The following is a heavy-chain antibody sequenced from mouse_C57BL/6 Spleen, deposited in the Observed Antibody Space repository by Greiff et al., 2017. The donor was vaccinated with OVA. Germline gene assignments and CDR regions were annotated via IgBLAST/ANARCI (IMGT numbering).Heavy chain of an antibody. Sequence: VQLKESGGGLVQSGRSLRLSCATSGFTFSDFYMECVRQAPGKGLEWIAASRNKANDYTTEYSASVKGRFIVSRDTSQSILYLQMNALRAEDTAIYYCARDGGYGSSYRYCDVWGTGTTVTVSS. CDR1: GFTFSDFY. CDR3: ARDGGYGSSYRYCDV. J-gene: IGHJ1*03. V-gene: IGHV7-1*01. D-gene: IGHD1-1*01. CDR2: SRNKANDYTT.